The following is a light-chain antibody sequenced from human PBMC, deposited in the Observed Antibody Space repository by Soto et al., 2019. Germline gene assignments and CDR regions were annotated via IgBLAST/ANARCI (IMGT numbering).Light chain of an antibody. J-gene: IGLJ2*01. CDR2: DVS. CDR3: CSYAGSYTFV. V-gene: IGLV2-11*01. Sequence: QSALTQPRSVSGSPGQSVTISCTGTSRDVGSYNYVSWYQQHPGKAPKLMIYDVSKRPSGVPDRFSGSKSGNTASLTISGLQAEDEADYYCCSYAGSYTFVFGGGTKLTVL. CDR1: SRDVGSYNY.